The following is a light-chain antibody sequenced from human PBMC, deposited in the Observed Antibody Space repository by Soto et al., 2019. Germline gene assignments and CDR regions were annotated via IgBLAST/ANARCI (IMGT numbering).Light chain of an antibody. CDR3: QQYGTQPRT. V-gene: IGKV3-15*01. J-gene: IGKJ1*01. Sequence: EIVMTHAPATLSPSAGDRATLSCRASQSVSSNLAWYQQKPGQAPRLLIYGASTRATGIPARFSGSGSGTEFTLTISSLQSEDFAVYYCQQYGTQPRTFGQGTKVDIK. CDR1: QSVSSN. CDR2: GAS.